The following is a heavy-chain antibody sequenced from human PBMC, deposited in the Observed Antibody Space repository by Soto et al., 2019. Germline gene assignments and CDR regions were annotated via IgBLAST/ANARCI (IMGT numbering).Heavy chain of an antibody. Sequence: GASVSVSFRASGGTFSNYSISWVRQAPGQWLELLGGIIPMFGTQNYAQKFQGRVTISADESTTTAYLELSSLRSADTAVYFCARPLRGRNLYHGFDVWG. J-gene: IGHJ6*01. D-gene: IGHD2-15*01. CDR1: GGTFSNYS. V-gene: IGHV1-69*13. CDR2: IIPMFGTQ. CDR3: ARPLRGRNLYHGFDV.